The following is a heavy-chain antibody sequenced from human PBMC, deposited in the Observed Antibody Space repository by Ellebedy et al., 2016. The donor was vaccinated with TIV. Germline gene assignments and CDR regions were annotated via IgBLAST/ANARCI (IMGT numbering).Heavy chain of an antibody. Sequence: GESLKISXAASGFTFSDYYMSWIRQAPGKGLEWVSYISSSGSTIYYADSMKGRFTISKDNAKNSLYLQMYSLRAEDTAVYYCARVFWGGYYSDLYTILDFWGQGTLVTVSS. D-gene: IGHD3-3*01. CDR2: ISSSGSTI. CDR1: GFTFSDYY. CDR3: ARVFWGGYYSDLYTILDF. J-gene: IGHJ4*02. V-gene: IGHV3-11*01.